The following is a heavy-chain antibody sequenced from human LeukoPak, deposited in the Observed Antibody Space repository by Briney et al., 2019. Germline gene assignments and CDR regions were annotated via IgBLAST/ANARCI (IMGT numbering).Heavy chain of an antibody. Sequence: GGSLRLSCAVSGFTFDDHGMSWVRQAPGKGLEWVSGINWNGGSTGYADSVKGRFTISRDNAKNSLYLQMNSLRAEDTALYHCARAVYYDFWSGSPDDAFDIWAKGQWSPSLQ. V-gene: IGHV3-20*01. CDR3: ARAVYYDFWSGSPDDAFDI. J-gene: IGHJ3*02. CDR1: GFTFDDHG. D-gene: IGHD3-3*01. CDR2: INWNGGST.